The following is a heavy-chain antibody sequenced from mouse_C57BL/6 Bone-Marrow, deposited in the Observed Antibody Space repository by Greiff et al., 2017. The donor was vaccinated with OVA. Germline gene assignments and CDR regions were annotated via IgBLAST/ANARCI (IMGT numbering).Heavy chain of an antibody. Sequence: QVQLQQPGAELVKPGASVKLSCKASGYTFTSYWMHWVKQRPGRGLEWIGRIDPTSGGTKYNEKFKSKATLTVDKPSRTAYMQLSSLTSEDSAVYYCARITTVSSRGDYWGQGTTLTVSS. CDR2: IDPTSGGT. CDR1: GYTFTSYW. D-gene: IGHD1-1*01. CDR3: ARITTVSSRGDY. V-gene: IGHV1-72*01. J-gene: IGHJ2*01.